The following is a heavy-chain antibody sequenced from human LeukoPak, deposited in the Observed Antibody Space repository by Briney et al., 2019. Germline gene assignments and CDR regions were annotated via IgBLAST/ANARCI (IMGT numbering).Heavy chain of an antibody. CDR3: ARHLGTYSDH. V-gene: IGHV3-74*01. D-gene: IGHD1-1*01. CDR1: GFSFSGYW. CDR2: INGDGSST. Sequence: GGSLRLSCAASGFSFSGYWMYWVRQAPGKGLVWVSLINGDGSSTNYADSVKGRFTISRDNAKNTLYLQVNSLRADDTAVYYCARHLGTYSDHWGQGTLVTVSA. J-gene: IGHJ4*02.